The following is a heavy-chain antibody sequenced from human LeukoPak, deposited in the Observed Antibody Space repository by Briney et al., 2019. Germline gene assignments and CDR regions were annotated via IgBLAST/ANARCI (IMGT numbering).Heavy chain of an antibody. V-gene: IGHV4-59*01. CDR3: ASSVVPPYWYFDL. CDR2: IYYSGST. Sequence: KTPETLSLTCTVSGGSISSYYWSWIRQSPGKGLEWIGYIYYSGSTNSNPSLKSRVTLSVDTSKNQFSLKLNSVTAADAAVYYCASSVVPPYWYFDLWGRGTLVTVSS. CDR1: GGSISSYY. J-gene: IGHJ2*01. D-gene: IGHD2-2*01.